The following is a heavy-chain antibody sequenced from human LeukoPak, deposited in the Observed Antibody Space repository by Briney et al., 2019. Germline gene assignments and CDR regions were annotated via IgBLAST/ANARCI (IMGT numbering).Heavy chain of an antibody. Sequence: EASETLSLTCTVSGGSISSSSYYWGWIRQPPGKGLEWIGSIYYSGSTYYNPSLKSRVTISVDTSKNQFSLKLSSVTAADTAVYYCAITTGYYDFWSGYYTNNWFDPWGQGTLVTVSS. CDR2: IYYSGST. V-gene: IGHV4-39*01. J-gene: IGHJ5*02. CDR3: AITTGYYDFWSGYYTNNWFDP. D-gene: IGHD3-3*01. CDR1: GGSISSSSYY.